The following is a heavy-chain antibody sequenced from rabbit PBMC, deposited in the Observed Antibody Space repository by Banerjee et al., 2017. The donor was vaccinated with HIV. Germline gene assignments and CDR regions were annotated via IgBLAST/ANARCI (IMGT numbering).Heavy chain of an antibody. CDR2: IYAGSSGNT. V-gene: IGHV1S40*01. CDR1: GFSFSSSYW. J-gene: IGHJ4*01. Sequence: QSLEESGGDLVKPGASLTLTCTASGFSFSSSYWICWVRQAPGKGLEWVACIYAGSSGNTYYASWAKGRFTISKTSSTTVTLQMTSLTAADTATYFCARDYSYDSAGKTLNLWGQGTLVTVS. CDR3: ARDYSYDSAGKTLNL. D-gene: IGHD6-1*01.